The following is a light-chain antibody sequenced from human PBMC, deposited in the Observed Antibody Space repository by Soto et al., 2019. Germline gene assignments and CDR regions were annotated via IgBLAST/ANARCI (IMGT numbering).Light chain of an antibody. CDR3: QRDGRSPWT. CDR1: QSVSSGD. V-gene: IGKV3-20*01. CDR2: GAS. J-gene: IGKJ1*01. Sequence: VLTQSPGTLSLSPGERATLSCMASQSVSSGDFALFQQKTGQAPRLLIYGASNRATGIPERFSGSGSGTDFTLTISKREPDDFAVYYGQRDGRSPWTFGQGTKVEIK.